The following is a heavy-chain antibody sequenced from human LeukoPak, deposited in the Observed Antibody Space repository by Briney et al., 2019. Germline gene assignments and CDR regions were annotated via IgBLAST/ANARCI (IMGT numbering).Heavy chain of an antibody. Sequence: GASVKVSCKASGYTFTGYYMHWVRQAPGQGLEWMGRINPNSGGTNYAQKFQGRVTMTRDTSISTAYMELSRLRSDDTAVYYCARTKDGNHAEYFQHWGQGTLVTVSS. J-gene: IGHJ1*01. CDR1: GYTFTGYY. D-gene: IGHD4-23*01. CDR2: INPNSGGT. CDR3: ARTKDGNHAEYFQH. V-gene: IGHV1-2*06.